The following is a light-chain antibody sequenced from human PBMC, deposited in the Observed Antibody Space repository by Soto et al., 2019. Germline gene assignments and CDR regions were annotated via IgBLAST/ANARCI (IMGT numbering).Light chain of an antibody. Sequence: DIQMTQSPSSLSASVEERVTITCRASQSMSNYLNWYQQKPGKAPKLLIYAASSLQSGVPSRYSGSASGKDFTLTISSLQPEDFATYSCQQTYTTLFTFGPGTNVDIK. V-gene: IGKV1-39*01. CDR2: AAS. J-gene: IGKJ3*01. CDR3: QQTYTTLFT. CDR1: QSMSNY.